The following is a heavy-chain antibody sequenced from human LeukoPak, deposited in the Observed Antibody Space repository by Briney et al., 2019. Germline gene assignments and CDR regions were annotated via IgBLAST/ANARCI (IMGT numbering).Heavy chain of an antibody. D-gene: IGHD6-13*01. J-gene: IGHJ3*02. V-gene: IGHV4-39*07. CDR2: MHYSGST. CDR1: GGSITKNGYY. Sequence: PSETLSLTCSVSGGSITKNGYYWGWIRQSPETGLEWIGSMHYSGSTYYNPSLNSRVTISVDTSKNQFSLKLSSVTAADTAVYYCARQGSFNAFDIWGQGTMVTVSS. CDR3: ARQGSFNAFDI.